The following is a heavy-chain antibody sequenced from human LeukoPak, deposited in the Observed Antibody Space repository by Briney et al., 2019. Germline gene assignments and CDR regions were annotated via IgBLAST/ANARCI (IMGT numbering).Heavy chain of an antibody. D-gene: IGHD6-19*01. CDR2: IIPILGIA. J-gene: IGHJ4*02. CDR1: GGTFSSYA. V-gene: IGHV1-69*10. CDR3: ARDSPPRIAVAGTSDY. Sequence: ASVKVSCKASGGTFSSYAISWVRQAPGQGLEWMGGIIPILGIANYAQKFQGRVTITADKSTSTAYMELSSLRSEDTAVYYCARDSPPRIAVAGTSDYWGQGTLVTVSS.